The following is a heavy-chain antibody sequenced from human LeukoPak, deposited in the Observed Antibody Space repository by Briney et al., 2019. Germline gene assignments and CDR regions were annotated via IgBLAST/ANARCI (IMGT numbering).Heavy chain of an antibody. V-gene: IGHV3-30*02. CDR2: IRYDGSNK. CDR1: GFTFSSYG. J-gene: IGHJ4*02. D-gene: IGHD2-15*01. CDR3: AKDYCSGGSCYYFDY. Sequence: GGSLRLSCAASGFTFSSYGMHWVRQAPGKGLEWVAFIRYDGSNKYYADSVKGRFTIPRDNSKNTLYLQMNSLRAEDTAVYYCAKDYCSGGSCYYFDYWGQGTLVTVSS.